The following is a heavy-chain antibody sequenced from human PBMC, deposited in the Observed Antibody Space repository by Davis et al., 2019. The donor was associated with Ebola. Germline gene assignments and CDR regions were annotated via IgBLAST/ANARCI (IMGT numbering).Heavy chain of an antibody. J-gene: IGHJ6*04. CDR2: ISGSGGSTYYA. CDR3: ARDSYGMDV. CDR1: GFTFSSYA. V-gene: IGHV3-23*01. Sequence: GESLKISCAASGFTFSSYAMSWVRQAPGKGLEWVSGISGSGGSTYYAYYADSVKGRFTISRDNSKNTLYLQIDSLRADDTAVYYCARDSYGMDVWGKGTTVTVSS.